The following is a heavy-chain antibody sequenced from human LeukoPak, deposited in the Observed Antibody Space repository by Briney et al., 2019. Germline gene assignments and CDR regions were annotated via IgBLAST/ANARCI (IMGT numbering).Heavy chain of an antibody. Sequence: GRSLRLSCAASGFTFSSYGMHWIRQSPGKVLEWVAVIWYDGSNKYYADSVKGRFTISRDNSKNTLYLQMNSLRAEDTAVYYCARDSRYCSSTSCHYYFDYWGQGTLVTVSS. CDR1: GFTFSSYG. D-gene: IGHD2-2*01. J-gene: IGHJ4*02. CDR3: ARDSRYCSSTSCHYYFDY. V-gene: IGHV3-33*01. CDR2: IWYDGSNK.